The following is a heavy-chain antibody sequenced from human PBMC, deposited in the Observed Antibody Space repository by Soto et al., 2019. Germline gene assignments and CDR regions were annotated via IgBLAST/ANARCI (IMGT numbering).Heavy chain of an antibody. Sequence: QVQLQESGPGLVKPSETLSLTCTVSGGSISSYYCSWIRQPPGKGLEWIGYIYYSGSTNYNPSLKSRVTISVDTSKNQFSLKLSSVTAADTAVYYCARDSGLDAFDIWGQGTMVTVSS. CDR3: ARDSGLDAFDI. V-gene: IGHV4-59*01. D-gene: IGHD3-10*01. CDR2: IYYSGST. J-gene: IGHJ3*02. CDR1: GGSISSYY.